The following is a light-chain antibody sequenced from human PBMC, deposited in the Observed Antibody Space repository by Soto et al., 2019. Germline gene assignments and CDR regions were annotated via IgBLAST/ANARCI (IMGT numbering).Light chain of an antibody. CDR1: QTISSW. CDR2: KAS. CDR3: QHYSSYPEA. Sequence: DIQITQSPSTLSGSVGDRVTITSRASQTISSWLAWYQPKPGKAPKLLIYKASTLKSGVPSRFSGSGSGTEFTLTISGLQPDDFATYDCQHYSSYPEAFGQGTKV. V-gene: IGKV1-5*03. J-gene: IGKJ1*01.